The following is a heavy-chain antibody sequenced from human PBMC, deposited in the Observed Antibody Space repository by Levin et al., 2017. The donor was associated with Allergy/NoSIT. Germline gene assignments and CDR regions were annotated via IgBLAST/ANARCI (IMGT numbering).Heavy chain of an antibody. V-gene: IGHV4-59*01. CDR3: ARTKDIVVVVAATHHWYFDL. CDR1: GGSISSYY. J-gene: IGHJ2*01. D-gene: IGHD2-15*01. CDR2: IYYSGST. Sequence: SETLSLTCTVSGGSISSYYWSWIRQPPGKGLEWIGYIYYSGSTNYNPSLKSRVTISVDTSKNQFSLKLSSVTAADTAVYYCARTKDIVVVVAATHHWYFDLWGRGTLVTVSS.